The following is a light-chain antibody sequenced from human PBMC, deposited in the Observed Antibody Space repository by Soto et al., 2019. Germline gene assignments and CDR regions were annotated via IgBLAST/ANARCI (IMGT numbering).Light chain of an antibody. Sequence: EIVMTQSPAPPSVSPGGRVTPSCRASQSVSSRLAWYQQKPGQSPRLLIYGASTRATGIPARFSGSGSGTEFTLTISSLQSEDFGVYYCHQYNNLWTFGQGTKVDIK. V-gene: IGKV3-15*01. CDR1: QSVSSR. CDR3: HQYNNLWT. J-gene: IGKJ1*01. CDR2: GAS.